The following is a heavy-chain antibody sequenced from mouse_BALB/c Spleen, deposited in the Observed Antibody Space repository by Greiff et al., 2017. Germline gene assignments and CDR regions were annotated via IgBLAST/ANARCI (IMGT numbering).Heavy chain of an antibody. Sequence: VQLQQPGAELVKPGASVKMSCKASGYTFTSYWMHWVKQRPGQGLEWIGVIDPSDSYTSYNQKFKGKATLTVDTSSSTAYMQLSSLTSEDSAVYYCTRADGYYAMDYWGQGTSVTVSS. V-gene: IGHV1S127*01. CDR3: TRADGYYAMDY. J-gene: IGHJ4*01. CDR1: GYTFTSYW. D-gene: IGHD2-3*01. CDR2: IDPSDSYT.